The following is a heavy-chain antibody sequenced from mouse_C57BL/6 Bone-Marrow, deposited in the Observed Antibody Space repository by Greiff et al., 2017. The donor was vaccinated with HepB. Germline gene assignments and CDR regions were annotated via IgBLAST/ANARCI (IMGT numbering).Heavy chain of an antibody. CDR3: ARGGSSNPFAY. CDR2: IYPRSGNT. CDR1: GYTFTSYG. Sequence: SGAELARPGASVKLSCKASGYTFTSYGISWVKQRTGQGLEWIGEIYPRSGNTYYNEKFKGKATLTADKSSSTAYMELRSLTSEDSAVYFCARGGSSNPFAYWGQGTLVTVSA. D-gene: IGHD2-5*01. V-gene: IGHV1-81*01. J-gene: IGHJ3*01.